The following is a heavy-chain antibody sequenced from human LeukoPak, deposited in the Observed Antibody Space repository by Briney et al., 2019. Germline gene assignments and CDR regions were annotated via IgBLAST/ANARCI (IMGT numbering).Heavy chain of an antibody. CDR2: IYTSGST. D-gene: IGHD2-15*01. V-gene: IGHV4-4*07. CDR3: ASWVEGYFSGGSCYPLWAFDI. Sequence: PSETLSLTRTVSGGSISSYYWSWIRHPAGEGLEWIGRIYTSGSTNYNPSLKSRVTMSVDTSKNQFSLKLSSVTAADTAVYYCASWVEGYFSGGSCYPLWAFDIWGQGTMVTVSS. J-gene: IGHJ3*02. CDR1: GGSISSYY.